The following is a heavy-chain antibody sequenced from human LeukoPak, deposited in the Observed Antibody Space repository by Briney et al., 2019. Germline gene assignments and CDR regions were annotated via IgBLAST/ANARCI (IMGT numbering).Heavy chain of an antibody. CDR1: GYMFTDYY. CDR3: ARGGKYGCSGGSCYSDY. CDR2: IKPERGRT. V-gene: IGHV1-2*02. D-gene: IGHD2-15*01. Sequence: ASVKVSCKASGYMFTDYYLHWVRQAPGQGLEWMGWIKPERGRTHYAQNFQGGVIMTRDTSISTAYMELSRLRSDDTALYYCARGGKYGCSGGSCYSDYWGQGTLVTVSS. J-gene: IGHJ4*02.